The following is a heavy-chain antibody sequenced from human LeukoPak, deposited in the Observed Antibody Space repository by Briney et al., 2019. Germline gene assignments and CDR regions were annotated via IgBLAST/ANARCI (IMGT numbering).Heavy chain of an antibody. D-gene: IGHD5-18*01. CDR3: AKRKGRGYSYGLIDY. J-gene: IGHJ4*02. CDR2: ISGSGGDT. Sequence: GGSLRLSCAGSGFTFNTSPMSWVRQAPGKGLEWVSTISGSGGDTYYADSVKGRFTISRDNSKNTLYLQMNSLRAEDTAVYYCAKRKGRGYSYGLIDYWGQGTLVTVSS. CDR1: GFTFNTSP. V-gene: IGHV3-23*01.